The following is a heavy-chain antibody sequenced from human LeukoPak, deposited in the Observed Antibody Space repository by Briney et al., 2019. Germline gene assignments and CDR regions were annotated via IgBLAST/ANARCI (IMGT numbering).Heavy chain of an antibody. V-gene: IGHV4-30-4*01. CDR3: ARDIAGTTWGWFDP. J-gene: IGHJ5*02. CDR1: GGSISSGDYY. Sequence: SQTLSLTCTVSGGSISSGDYYWSWIRQPPGKGLEWIGYIYYSGSTYYNPSLKSRFTISVDTSKNQFSLKLSSVTAADTAVYYCARDIAGTTWGWFDPWGQGTLVTVSS. CDR2: IYYSGST. D-gene: IGHD1-7*01.